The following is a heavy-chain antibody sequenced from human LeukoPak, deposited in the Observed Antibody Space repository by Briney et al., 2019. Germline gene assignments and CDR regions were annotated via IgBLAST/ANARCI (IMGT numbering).Heavy chain of an antibody. CDR2: IYSGGST. V-gene: IGHV3-53*01. D-gene: IGHD6-19*01. J-gene: IGHJ4*02. Sequence: QSGGSLRLSCAASGFTFSDHYMSWVRQAPGKGLEWVSVIYSGGSTYYADSVKGRFTISRDNSKNTLYLQMNSLRAEDTAVYYCARTPTYIAVAGTGDYYFDYWGQGTLVTVSS. CDR3: ARTPTYIAVAGTGDYYFDY. CDR1: GFTFSDHY.